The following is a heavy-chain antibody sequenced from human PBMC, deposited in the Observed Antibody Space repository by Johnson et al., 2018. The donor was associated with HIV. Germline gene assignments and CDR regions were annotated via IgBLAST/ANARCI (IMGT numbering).Heavy chain of an antibody. J-gene: IGHJ3*02. Sequence: VQLVESGGGVVQPGRSLRLSCAASGFTVSSNFMSWVRQAPGKGLEWVSVIYSDGSTYYADSVKGRFTISRDNSKNTLYLQLNSLRAEDTAVYYCARRSDSSGWYGYAFDIWGQGTMVTVSS. CDR1: GFTVSSNF. CDR2: IYSDGST. CDR3: ARRSDSSGWYGYAFDI. V-gene: IGHV3-53*01. D-gene: IGHD6-19*01.